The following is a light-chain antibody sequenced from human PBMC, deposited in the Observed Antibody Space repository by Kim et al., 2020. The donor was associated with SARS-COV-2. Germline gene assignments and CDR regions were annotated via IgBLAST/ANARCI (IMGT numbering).Light chain of an antibody. CDR3: LQHNNYPLT. CDR1: QAISNY. CDR2: GAS. V-gene: IGKV1-17*03. J-gene: IGKJ4*01. Sequence: ASVGDRVTTTCRAGQAISNYLAWFQWRPGKVPKRLIYGASSLQSGVPSRFSGSGSGTEFTLTISNLQPEDFATYYCLQHNNYPLTFGGGTKVDIK.